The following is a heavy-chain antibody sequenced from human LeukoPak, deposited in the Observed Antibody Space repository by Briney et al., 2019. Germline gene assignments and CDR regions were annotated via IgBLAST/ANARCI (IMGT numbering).Heavy chain of an antibody. CDR2: ISGSGGST. CDR3: AREGRPNAFDI. V-gene: IGHV3-23*01. J-gene: IGHJ3*02. Sequence: GGSLRLSCAASGFTFSSYAMSWVRQAPGKGLEWVSAISGSGGSTYYADSVKGRFTISRDNSKSSLYLQMNSLRVEDTAAYYCAREGRPNAFDIWGQGTMVTVSS. CDR1: GFTFSSYA.